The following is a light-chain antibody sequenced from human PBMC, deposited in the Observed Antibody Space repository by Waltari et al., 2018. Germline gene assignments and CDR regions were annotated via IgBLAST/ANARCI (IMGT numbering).Light chain of an antibody. Sequence: QSALTQPPSVSGSPGQSITISCTGTNRDIGASNYVSWYQQHPGKAPILIIFDVTFRSAGVSHRFSGSKSGNTAFLTISGLQAEDEADYFCASYIGSALELFGGGTRLTVL. CDR3: ASYIGSALEL. CDR1: NRDIGASNY. CDR2: DVT. J-gene: IGLJ3*02. V-gene: IGLV2-14*03.